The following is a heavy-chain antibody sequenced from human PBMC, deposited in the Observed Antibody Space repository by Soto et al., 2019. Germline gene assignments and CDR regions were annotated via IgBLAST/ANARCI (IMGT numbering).Heavy chain of an antibody. CDR2: IIPIFGTA. J-gene: IGHJ4*01. V-gene: IGHV1-69*13. CDR3: ARGTVYYDSSGYYPQIFDY. D-gene: IGHD3-22*01. Sequence: SVKVSCKASGGTFSSYAISWVRQAPGQGLEWMGGIIPIFGTANYAQKFQGRVTITADESTSTAYMELSSLRSEDTAVYYCARGTVYYDSSGYYPQIFDYWGHGTLVTVSS. CDR1: GGTFSSYA.